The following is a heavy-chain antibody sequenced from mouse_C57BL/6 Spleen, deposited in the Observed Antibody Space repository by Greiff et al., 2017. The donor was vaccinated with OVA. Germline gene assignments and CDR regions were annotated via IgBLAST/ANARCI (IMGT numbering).Heavy chain of an antibody. D-gene: IGHD1-1*01. J-gene: IGHJ1*03. CDR2: IYPRSGNT. CDR1: GYTFTSYG. CDR3: ARGDYGSSPLWYFDV. Sequence: QVQLQQSGAELARPGASVKLSCKASGYTFTSYGISWVKQRTGQGLEWIGEIYPRSGNTYYNEKFKGKATLTADKSSSTAYMELRSLTSEDSAVYFCARGDYGSSPLWYFDVWGTGTTVTVSS. V-gene: IGHV1-81*01.